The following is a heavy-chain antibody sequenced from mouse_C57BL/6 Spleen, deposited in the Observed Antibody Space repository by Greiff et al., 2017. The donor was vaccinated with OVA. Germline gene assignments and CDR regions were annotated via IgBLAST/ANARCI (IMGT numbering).Heavy chain of an antibody. CDR3: ARQAAYDYDGDKAMDY. J-gene: IGHJ4*01. CDR1: GFTFSDYG. V-gene: IGHV5-17*01. D-gene: IGHD2-4*01. CDR2: ISSGSSTI. Sequence: EVKVVESGGGLVKPGGSLKLSCAASGFTFSDYGMHWVRQAPEKGLEWVAYISSGSSTIYYADTVKGRFTISRDNAKNTLFLQMTSLRSEDTAMYYCARQAAYDYDGDKAMDYWGQGTSVTVSS.